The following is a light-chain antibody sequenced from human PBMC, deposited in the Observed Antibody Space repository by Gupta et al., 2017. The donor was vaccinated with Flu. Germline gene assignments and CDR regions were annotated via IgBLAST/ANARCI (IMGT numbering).Light chain of an antibody. J-gene: IGKJ5*01. V-gene: IGKV1-33*01. Sequence: DIQMTQSPSSLSASIGDRVTITCHASQDISNYLNWYQQKPGKAPKLLIYDASNLETGVPSRFSGSGSETDFTFTISSLQPEDIATYYCQYDNFPFTFGLGTRLEIK. CDR3: QYDNFPFT. CDR1: QDISNY. CDR2: DAS.